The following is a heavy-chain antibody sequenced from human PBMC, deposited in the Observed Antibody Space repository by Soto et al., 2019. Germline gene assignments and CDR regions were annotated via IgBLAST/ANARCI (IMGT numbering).Heavy chain of an antibody. D-gene: IGHD3-16*01. J-gene: IGHJ4*02. CDR3: ARSDCDSAGCRRLHY. CDR2: ISGSGDAT. Sequence: GWSLRLSCAASGFTFNNYAMMWVRQAPGKGLEWVSSISGSGDATSYTDSVKGRFTISRDNSRNTLYLQMNSMRAEDTAAYYCARSDCDSAGCRRLHYWGQGTLVTGSA. CDR1: GFTFNNYA. V-gene: IGHV3-23*01.